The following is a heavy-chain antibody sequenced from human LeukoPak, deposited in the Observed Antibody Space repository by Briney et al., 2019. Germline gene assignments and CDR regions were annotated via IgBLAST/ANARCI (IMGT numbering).Heavy chain of an antibody. J-gene: IGHJ4*02. Sequence: SVKVSCTASGGTFSIYAISWVRQAPGQGLEWMGGIIPIFGTANYAQKFQGRVTITADESTSTAYMELSSLRSEDTAVYYCARDEGSEFRDWGQGTLVTVSS. V-gene: IGHV1-69*13. CDR3: ARDEGSEFRD. CDR1: GGTFSIYA. CDR2: IIPIFGTA.